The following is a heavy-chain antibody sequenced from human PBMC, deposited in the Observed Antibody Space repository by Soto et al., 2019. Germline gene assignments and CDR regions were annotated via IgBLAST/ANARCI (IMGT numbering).Heavy chain of an antibody. D-gene: IGHD3-10*01. CDR2: IYYSGST. CDR1: GDSISSYY. Sequence: PSETLSLTCTVSGDSISSYYWSWIRQPPGKGLEWVGYIYYSGSTYYNPSLKSRVTISVGTSKNQFSLKLSSVTAADTAVYYCARDGKRGRKGHYGMDVRGQVTTVTVS. V-gene: IGHV4-59*12. J-gene: IGHJ6*02. CDR3: ARDGKRGRKGHYGMDV.